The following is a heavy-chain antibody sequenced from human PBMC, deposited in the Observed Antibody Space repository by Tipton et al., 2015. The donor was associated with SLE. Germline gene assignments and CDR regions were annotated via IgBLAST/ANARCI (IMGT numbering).Heavy chain of an antibody. CDR3: ATSPPTGYW. J-gene: IGHJ4*02. Sequence: SLRLSCAASGFTFSSYSLNWVRQAPGKGLEWVSSISSGSNYVYSADSVKGRFTISRDNAKNSLYLQMNSLRAEDTAVYYCATSPPTGYWWGQGTLVTVSS. CDR2: ISSGSNYV. V-gene: IGHV3-21*01. CDR1: GFTFSSYS. D-gene: IGHD3-9*01.